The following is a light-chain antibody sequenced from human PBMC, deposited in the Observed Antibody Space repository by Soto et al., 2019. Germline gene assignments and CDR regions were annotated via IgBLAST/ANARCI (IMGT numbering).Light chain of an antibody. CDR2: GTS. Sequence: EIVLTQSPGTLSLSPGERATLSCRASQSVSSSYLAWYQQKPGQAPRRLIYGTSSRATAIPDRFSGSGSGTDFTLNISRLEPEDFAVYYCQQYGSSSWTFGQGTKVEIK. CDR3: QQYGSSSWT. J-gene: IGKJ1*01. CDR1: QSVSSSY. V-gene: IGKV3-20*01.